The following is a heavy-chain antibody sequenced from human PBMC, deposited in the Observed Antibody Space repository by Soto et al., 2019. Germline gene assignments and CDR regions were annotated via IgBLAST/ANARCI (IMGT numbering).Heavy chain of an antibody. Sequence: SETLSLTCAVYGGSFSGYYWSWIRQPPGKGLEWIGEINHSGSTNYNPSLKSRVTISVDTSKNQFSLKLSSVTAADTAVYYCARVAAAAPQDYWGQGTLVTVSS. V-gene: IGHV4-34*01. CDR2: INHSGST. CDR3: ARVAAAAPQDY. J-gene: IGHJ4*02. D-gene: IGHD6-13*01. CDR1: GGSFSGYY.